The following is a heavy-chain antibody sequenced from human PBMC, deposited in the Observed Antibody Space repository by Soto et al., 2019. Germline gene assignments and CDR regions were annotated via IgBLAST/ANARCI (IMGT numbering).Heavy chain of an antibody. J-gene: IGHJ6*02. CDR1: GFTFSIYV. CDR2: ISYDGRVK. CDR3: ARALPDGYCSSTSCSGYYGMDV. D-gene: IGHD2-2*01. V-gene: IGHV3-30*04. Sequence: GGSLRLSCAASGFTFSIYVMHWVRQAPGKGLEWVAVISYDGRVKYYVDSVKGRFTISRDDSKNTLYLQMNSLRVDDMAVYYCARALPDGYCSSTSCSGYYGMDVWGQGTTVTVSS.